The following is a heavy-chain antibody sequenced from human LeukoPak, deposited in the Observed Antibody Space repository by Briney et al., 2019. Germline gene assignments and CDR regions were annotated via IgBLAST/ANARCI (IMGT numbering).Heavy chain of an antibody. CDR2: IYITGDYI. CDR1: GFTFSLFS. J-gene: IGHJ4*02. V-gene: IGHV3-21*01. D-gene: IGHD3-10*01. Sequence: GGSLTLSCVASGFTFSLFSMRWVRQAPGKGLEWVASIYITGDYIYYADSVKGRFTISRDDARNSVYLQINSRRVEDTAMYYCAREFNTVGNFDYWGQGNLVTVSS. CDR3: AREFNTVGNFDY.